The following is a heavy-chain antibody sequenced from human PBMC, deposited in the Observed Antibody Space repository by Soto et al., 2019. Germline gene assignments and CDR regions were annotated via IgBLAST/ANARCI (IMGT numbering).Heavy chain of an antibody. V-gene: IGHV4-34*01. D-gene: IGHD1-1*01. J-gene: IGHJ3*02. CDR3: ARVERGTATTVVDAFDI. Sequence: QVQLQQWGAGLLKPSETLSLTCAVFGGSVNSGNYYWSWIRQPPGKGLEWIGEMSHSGGTHFNPSLKSRVTISVDTSKNQFSRKMSSGTAADTALYYCARVERGTATTVVDAFDIWGPGTMVTVSS. CDR1: GGSVNSGNYY. CDR2: MSHSGGT.